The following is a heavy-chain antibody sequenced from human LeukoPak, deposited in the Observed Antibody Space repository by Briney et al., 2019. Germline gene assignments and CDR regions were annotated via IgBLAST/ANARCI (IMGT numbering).Heavy chain of an antibody. Sequence: GGSLRLSCAASGFTLSSYWMHWVRQAPGTGPGWVSYIDNDGTHTAYADSVRGRFTVSRDNAKNMLFLQMNGLRAEDTAIYYCTRGGFDHNMDVWGKGTMVTVSS. CDR3: TRGGFDHNMDV. CDR1: GFTLSSYW. CDR2: IDNDGTHT. J-gene: IGHJ6*03. D-gene: IGHD3-9*01. V-gene: IGHV3-74*01.